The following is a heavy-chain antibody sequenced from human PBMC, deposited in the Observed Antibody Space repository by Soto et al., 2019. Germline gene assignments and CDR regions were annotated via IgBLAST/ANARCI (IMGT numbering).Heavy chain of an antibody. CDR1: GGSISSYY. CDR2: IYYSGSI. V-gene: IGHV4-59*01. Sequence: SETLSLTCTVSGGSISSYYWSWIRQPPGKGLEWIGYIYYSGSISYNPSLTSRVTISVDTSKNQFSLKLSSVTAADTAVYYCARDRWDNGPSAYDIWGQGTMVTVSS. CDR3: ARDRWDNGPSAYDI. D-gene: IGHD1-26*01. J-gene: IGHJ3*02.